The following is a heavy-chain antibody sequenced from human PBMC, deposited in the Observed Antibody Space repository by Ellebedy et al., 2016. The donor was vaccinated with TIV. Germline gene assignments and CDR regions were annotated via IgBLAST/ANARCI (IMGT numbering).Heavy chain of an antibody. V-gene: IGHV3-33*01. D-gene: IGHD6-19*01. CDR3: SRDQGSGWGAFDY. CDR1: GFTFSSYG. Sequence: SLKISCAASGFTFSSYGMHWVRQAPGKGLERVAVIWYDGSNKYYADSVKGRFTISRDNSKNTLYLQMNSLRAEDTAVYYCSRDQGSGWGAFDYWGQGTLVTVSS. CDR2: IWYDGSNK. J-gene: IGHJ4*02.